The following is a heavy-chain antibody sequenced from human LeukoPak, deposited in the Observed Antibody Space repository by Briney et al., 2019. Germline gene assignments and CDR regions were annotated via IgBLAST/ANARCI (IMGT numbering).Heavy chain of an antibody. J-gene: IGHJ4*02. CDR1: GFIFSNAW. D-gene: IGHD3-10*01. V-gene: IGHV3-15*01. CDR3: ATGPGYSGSGQ. Sequence: GGSLRLSCAASGFIFSNAWRTCVRQAPGKGREWGGRIKSKTDGGTKDYAAPVKGRFPIPRDDSTTTRYLQMNSLKPEDTAVYYCATGPGYSGSGQWGQGALVTVSS. CDR2: IKSKTDGGTK.